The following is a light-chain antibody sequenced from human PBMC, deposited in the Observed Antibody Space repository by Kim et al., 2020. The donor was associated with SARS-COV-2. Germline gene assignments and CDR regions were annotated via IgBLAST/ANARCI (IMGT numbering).Light chain of an antibody. CDR2: DNN. CDR3: GTWDSSLCAVV. V-gene: IGLV1-51*01. CDR1: SSNIGNNY. Sequence: QSVLTQPPSVSAAPGQKVTISCSGSSSNIGNNYVSWYQQLPGTAPKLLIYDNNKRPSGIPDRFSGSKSDTSATLGITGLQTGNEADYYCGTWDSSLCAVVFGGGTQLTVL. J-gene: IGLJ2*01.